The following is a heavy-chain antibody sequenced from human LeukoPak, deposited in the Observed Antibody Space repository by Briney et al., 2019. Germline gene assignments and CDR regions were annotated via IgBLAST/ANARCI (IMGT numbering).Heavy chain of an antibody. CDR3: ARDIAAAGTIDWFDP. D-gene: IGHD6-13*01. J-gene: IGHJ5*02. Sequence: PGRSLRLSCAASGFTFSSYAMHWVRQAPGKGLEWVAVISYDGSNKYYADSVKGRFTISRDNSKNTLYLQMNSLRAEDTAVYYCARDIAAAGTIDWFDPWGQGTLVTVSS. CDR2: ISYDGSNK. V-gene: IGHV3-30*01. CDR1: GFTFSSYA.